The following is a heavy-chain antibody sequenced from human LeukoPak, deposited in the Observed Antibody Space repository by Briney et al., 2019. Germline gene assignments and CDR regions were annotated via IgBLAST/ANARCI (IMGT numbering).Heavy chain of an antibody. CDR1: GYTFTKSY. CDR2: INPRGTAT. V-gene: IGHV1-46*01. Sequence: GASVKVSCKASGYTFTKSYIHWVRHAPGQGLEWMGLINPRGTATRYAESFQGRLTLTRDLSTSTDYMELSSLRSDDTAVYFCARDTSEGDYAWWFDPWGQGTLVTVAS. D-gene: IGHD3-16*01. CDR3: ARDTSEGDYAWWFDP. J-gene: IGHJ5*02.